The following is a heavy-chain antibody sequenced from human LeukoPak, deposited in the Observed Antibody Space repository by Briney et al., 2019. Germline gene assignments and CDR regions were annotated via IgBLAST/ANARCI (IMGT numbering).Heavy chain of an antibody. D-gene: IGHD3-10*01. Sequence: PGGSLRLSCSASEFTLTMSATHWGPHAPGKGLEYVSAISSNGVSTYYADSVKGRFTISRDNSRNTLHLQMSSLRVEDTAVYYCVKDSSSGSYCDYCGQGNLVTVSS. CDR2: ISSNGVST. V-gene: IGHV3-64D*06. CDR1: EFTLTMSA. J-gene: IGHJ4*02. CDR3: VKDSSSGSYCDY.